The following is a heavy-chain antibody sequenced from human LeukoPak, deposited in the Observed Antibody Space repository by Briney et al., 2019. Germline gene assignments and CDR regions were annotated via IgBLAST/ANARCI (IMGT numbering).Heavy chain of an antibody. J-gene: IGHJ4*02. CDR3: AFSYSSGLYYFDY. CDR1: GYTFTGYY. D-gene: IGHD6-19*01. V-gene: IGHV1-2*02. Sequence: ASVKVSCKASGYTFTGYYMHWVRQAPGQGLEWMGWINPNSGGTNYAQKFQGRVTMTRDTSISTAYMELSRLRSDDTAVYYCAFSYSSGLYYFDYWGQGTLVTVSS. CDR2: INPNSGGT.